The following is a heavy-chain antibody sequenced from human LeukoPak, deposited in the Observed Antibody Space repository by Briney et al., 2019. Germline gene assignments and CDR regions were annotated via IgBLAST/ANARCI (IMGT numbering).Heavy chain of an antibody. Sequence: GGSLRLSCAASGFTVSSNYMSWVRQAPGKGLEWVSVIYSGGSTYYADSVKGRFTISRDNSKNTLYLQMNSLRAEDTAVYYCARDNGGDDPPTLDYWGQGTLVTVSS. J-gene: IGHJ4*02. CDR3: ARDNGGDDPPTLDY. CDR1: GFTVSSNY. V-gene: IGHV3-53*01. CDR2: IYSGGST. D-gene: IGHD2-8*01.